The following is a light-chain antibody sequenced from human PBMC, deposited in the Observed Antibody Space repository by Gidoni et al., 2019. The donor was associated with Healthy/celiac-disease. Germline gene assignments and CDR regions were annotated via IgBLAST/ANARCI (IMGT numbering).Light chain of an antibody. V-gene: IGKV1-39*01. J-gene: IGKJ3*01. CDR2: AAS. CDR3: QQSYSTPFT. Sequence: DMQLTESSSSLTAYVGDRVTITCRASQSISSYLNWYQQKPGKAPKLLIYAASSLQSGVPSRFSGSGSGTDFTLTIRSLQPEDFATYYCQQSYSTPFTFGPGTKVDIK. CDR1: QSISSY.